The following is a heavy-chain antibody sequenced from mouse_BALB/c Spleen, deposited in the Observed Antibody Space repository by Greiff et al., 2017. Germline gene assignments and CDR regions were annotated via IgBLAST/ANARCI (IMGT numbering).Heavy chain of an antibody. V-gene: IGHV5-4*02. Sequence: EVKVVESGGGLVKPGGSLKLSCAASGFTFSDYYMYWVRQTPEKRLEWVATISDGGSYTYYPDSVKGRFTISRDNAKNNLYLQMSSMKSEDTAMYYCARGWLRRGFDYWGQGTTLTVSS. CDR3: ARGWLRRGFDY. D-gene: IGHD2-2*01. J-gene: IGHJ2*01. CDR1: GFTFSDYY. CDR2: ISDGGSYT.